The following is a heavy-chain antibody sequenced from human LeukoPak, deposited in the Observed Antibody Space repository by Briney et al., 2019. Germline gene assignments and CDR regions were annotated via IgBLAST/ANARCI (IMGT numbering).Heavy chain of an antibody. CDR1: GFRLGSYW. CDR2: IKQDGRTA. CDR3: ASDPPWENDAFDI. Sequence: GGSLRLSCAASGFRLGSYWTTCVRQAPGKGLEWVANIKQDGRTAYYVDSVKGRFTISRDNAKNSLYLQMNRLRVEDTAVYYCASDPPWENDAFDIWGQGTMVTVSS. D-gene: IGHD1-26*01. V-gene: IGHV3-7*01. J-gene: IGHJ3*02.